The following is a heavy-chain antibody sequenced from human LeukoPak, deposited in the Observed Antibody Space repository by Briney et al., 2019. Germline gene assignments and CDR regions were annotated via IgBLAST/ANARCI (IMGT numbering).Heavy chain of an antibody. D-gene: IGHD6-19*01. Sequence: GASVKVSCKVSGYTLTELSMHWVRQAPGKGLEWMGGFDPEDGETIYAQKFQGGVTMTEDTSTDTAYMELSSLRSEDTAVYYCATDGRTSGIAVAGEFDYWGQGTLVTVSS. CDR2: FDPEDGET. J-gene: IGHJ4*02. CDR3: ATDGRTSGIAVAGEFDY. CDR1: GYTLTELS. V-gene: IGHV1-24*01.